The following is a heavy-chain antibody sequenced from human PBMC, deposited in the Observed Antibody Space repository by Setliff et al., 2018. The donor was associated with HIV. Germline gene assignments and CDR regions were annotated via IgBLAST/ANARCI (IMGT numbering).Heavy chain of an antibody. CDR1: GFTFRDFA. Sequence: GGSLRLSCVASGFTFRDFAMYWVRQAPAKGLEWVSAISYDGSRIHYADSVKGRFNISRDNSKNTLYLQVRSLRPEDTALYYCASARIPTGGTSTSFDYWGRGTLVTVSS. CDR3: ASARIPTGGTSTSFDY. CDR2: ISYDGSRI. J-gene: IGHJ4*02. V-gene: IGHV3-30*07. D-gene: IGHD1-1*01.